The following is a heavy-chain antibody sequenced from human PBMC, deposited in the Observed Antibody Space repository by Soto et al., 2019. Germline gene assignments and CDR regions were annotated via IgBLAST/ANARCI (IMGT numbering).Heavy chain of an antibody. J-gene: IGHJ6*02. V-gene: IGHV4-4*07. Sequence: SETLSLTCTVSGGSISSYYWSWIRQPAGKGLEWIGGIYTSGSTNYNPSLKSRVTISVDTSKNQFSLKLSSVTAADTAVYYCARDAYFDFWRGDYSYGMAVWGQGTPVTVSS. CDR2: IYTSGST. D-gene: IGHD3-3*01. CDR1: GGSISSYY. CDR3: ARDAYFDFWRGDYSYGMAV.